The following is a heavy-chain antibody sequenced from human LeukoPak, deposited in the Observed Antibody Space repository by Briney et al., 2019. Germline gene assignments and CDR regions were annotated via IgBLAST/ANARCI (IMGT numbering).Heavy chain of an antibody. CDR1: GYTFTGYY. D-gene: IGHD3-16*01. CDR2: INPNSGGT. J-gene: IGHJ6*03. V-gene: IGHV1-2*02. CDR3: ARAEGEGSLQIYYYYYMDV. Sequence: ASVKVSCKASGYTFTGYYMHWVRQAPGQGLEWMGLINPNSGGTNYAQKFQGRVTMTRDTSISTAYMELSRLRSDDTAVYYCARAEGEGSLQIYYYYYMDVWGKGTTVTVSS.